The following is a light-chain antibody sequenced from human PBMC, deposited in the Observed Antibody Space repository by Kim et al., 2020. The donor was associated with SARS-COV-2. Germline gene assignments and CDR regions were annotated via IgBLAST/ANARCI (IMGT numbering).Light chain of an antibody. Sequence: DIQMTQSPSSLSASVTDRVTITCQASHDIVNSLNWFQQKPGKAPRLLIYDASTLETGVPSRFSGGRSGTHFTFTISSLQPEDNGTYYCQQYQNFPFTFGPGTNVEI. CDR1: HDIVNS. CDR3: QQYQNFPFT. J-gene: IGKJ3*01. V-gene: IGKV1-33*01. CDR2: DAS.